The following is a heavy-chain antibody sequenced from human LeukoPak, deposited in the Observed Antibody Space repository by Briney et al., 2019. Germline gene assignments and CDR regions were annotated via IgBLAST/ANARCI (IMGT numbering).Heavy chain of an antibody. CDR2: ISSSSSTI. V-gene: IGHV3-48*01. Sequence: GGSLRLSCAASGFTFSSYSMNWVRQAPGKGLEWVSYISSSSSTIYYADSVKGRFTISRDTSKNTLYLQMNSLRAEDTAVYYCARDSSGYYAIEYWGQGTLVTVSS. CDR3: ARDSSGYYAIEY. J-gene: IGHJ4*02. D-gene: IGHD3-22*01. CDR1: GFTFSSYS.